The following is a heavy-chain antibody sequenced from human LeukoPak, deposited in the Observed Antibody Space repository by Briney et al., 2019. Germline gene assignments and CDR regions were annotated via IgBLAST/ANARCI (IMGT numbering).Heavy chain of an antibody. CDR1: GYTFTSYY. D-gene: IGHD6-13*01. Sequence: ASVKVSCKASGYTFTSYYMHWVRQAPGQELEWMGIINPSGGSTSYAQKFQGRVTMTRDTSTSTVYMELSSLRSEDTAVYYCARARRAAAGTPDDAFDIWGQGTMVTVSS. V-gene: IGHV1-46*03. CDR3: ARARRAAAGTPDDAFDI. CDR2: INPSGGST. J-gene: IGHJ3*02.